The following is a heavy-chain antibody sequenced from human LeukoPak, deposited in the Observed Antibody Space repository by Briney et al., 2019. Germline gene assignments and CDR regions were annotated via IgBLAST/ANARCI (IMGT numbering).Heavy chain of an antibody. J-gene: IGHJ4*02. CDR1: GGSISGNY. V-gene: IGHV4-59*01. Sequence: SETLSLTCTVSGGSISGNYWSWIRQPPGKGLGWIGYIYYAGSTDYNPSLTDRVTISVDTSKNQFSLKLRSVTPADTAVYYCARGFFTMIRPFDYWGQGTLVTVSS. CDR3: ARGFFTMIRPFDY. CDR2: IYYAGST. D-gene: IGHD3-10*01.